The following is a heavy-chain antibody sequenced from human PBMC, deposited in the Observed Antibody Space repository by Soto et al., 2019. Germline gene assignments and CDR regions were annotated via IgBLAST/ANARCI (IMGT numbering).Heavy chain of an antibody. D-gene: IGHD2-21*01. CDR2: IYTRGST. Sequence: VGSLRLSCAASGFSVNNNYMTWVRQTPGRRPEWVAVIYTRGSTHYADFATGRFTFSRDNSKNTLYLQMNSLRPEDTAVYYCAKLWGYYFESWGPGTLVTVSS. CDR3: AKLWGYYFES. J-gene: IGHJ4*02. CDR1: GFSVNNNY. V-gene: IGHV3-53*01.